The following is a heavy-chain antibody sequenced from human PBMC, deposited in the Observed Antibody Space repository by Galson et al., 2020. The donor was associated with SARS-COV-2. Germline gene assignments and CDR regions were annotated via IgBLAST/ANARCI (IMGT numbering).Heavy chain of an antibody. V-gene: IGHV3-66*02. D-gene: IGHD1-1*01. CDR2: LSYGGTP. CDR3: SPTSPKVFPLSLCSTQPDGNVVIACLVKDYF. CDR1: GFSVSNDY. Sequence: GGSLRLSCAVSGFSVSNDYMSWVRQAPGKGLECVSILSYGGTPFYADSVKGRFTISRDISKNTLYLQMNGLRPEDTALYYSSPTSPKVFPLSLCSTQPDGNVVIACLVKDYF. J-gene: IGHJ4*01.